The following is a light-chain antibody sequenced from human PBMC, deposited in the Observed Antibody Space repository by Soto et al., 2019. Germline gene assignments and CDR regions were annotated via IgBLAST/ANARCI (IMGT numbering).Light chain of an antibody. CDR2: DAS. Sequence: AIPLTQAPASLSASVGDRVTITCRADQDITSALAWYQQRPGRPPKLLIYDASFLESGVPSRFSGSGFGTDFTLTISSLQPEDFGTYHCQQIKSYPLTFGGGTKVEI. CDR1: QDITSA. J-gene: IGKJ4*01. CDR3: QQIKSYPLT. V-gene: IGKV1-13*02.